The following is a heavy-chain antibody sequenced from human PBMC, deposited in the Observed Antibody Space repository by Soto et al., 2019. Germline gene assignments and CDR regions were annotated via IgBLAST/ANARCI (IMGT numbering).Heavy chain of an antibody. CDR3: ARDGGVAVAVDASDI. CDR2: INWSGSST. CDR1: GFTFEDHG. V-gene: IGHV3-20*04. Sequence: EVQLVESGGGVVRPGGSLRLSCAASGFTFEDHGMTWVRQVPGKGLEWVAEINWSGSSTSYADSVKGRFTISRDNAKNSVYLQMNSLRAEDTALYFCARDGGVAVAVDASDICGQWTMVTVSS. J-gene: IGHJ3*02. D-gene: IGHD6-19*01.